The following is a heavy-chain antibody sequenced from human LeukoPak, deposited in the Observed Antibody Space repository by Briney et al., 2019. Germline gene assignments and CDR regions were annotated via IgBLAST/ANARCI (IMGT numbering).Heavy chain of an antibody. CDR3: ARVKVSHFDY. D-gene: IGHD2-8*01. V-gene: IGHV3-23*01. Sequence: GGSLRLSCAASRFTLSSYAISWVRQAPGKGLEWVSAISGSGGSTYYADSVKGRFTISRDNSKNTLYLQMNSLRAEDTAVYYCARVKVSHFDYWGQGTLVTVSS. J-gene: IGHJ4*02. CDR2: ISGSGGST. CDR1: RFTLSSYA.